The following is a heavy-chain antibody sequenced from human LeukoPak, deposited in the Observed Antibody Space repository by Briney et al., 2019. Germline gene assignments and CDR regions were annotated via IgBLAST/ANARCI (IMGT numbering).Heavy chain of an antibody. CDR2: ISGSGGST. CDR1: GFTFSSYA. V-gene: IGHV3-23*01. CDR3: AKPGYKVASSRYYDFWSGYYYNWFDP. J-gene: IGHJ5*02. D-gene: IGHD3-3*01. Sequence: GGSLRLSCAASGFTFSSYAMSWVRQAPGKGLEWVSAISGSGGSTYYADSVKGRFTISRDNSKNTLYLQMNSLRAEDTAVYYCAKPGYKVASSRYYDFWSGYYYNWFDPWGQGTLVTVSS.